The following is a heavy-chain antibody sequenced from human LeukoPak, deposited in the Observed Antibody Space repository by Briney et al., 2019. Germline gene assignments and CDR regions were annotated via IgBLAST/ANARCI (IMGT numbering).Heavy chain of an antibody. CDR1: GYTFTGYY. Sequence: ASVKVSCKASGYTFTGYYMHWVRQAPGQGLEWMGWINPNSGGTNYAQKFQGRVTMTRDTSISTAYMELSRLRSDDTAVYYCARDGGSGSFDYYYMDVWGKGTTVTISS. V-gene: IGHV1-2*02. J-gene: IGHJ6*03. CDR3: ARDGGSGSFDYYYMDV. CDR2: INPNSGGT. D-gene: IGHD3-10*01.